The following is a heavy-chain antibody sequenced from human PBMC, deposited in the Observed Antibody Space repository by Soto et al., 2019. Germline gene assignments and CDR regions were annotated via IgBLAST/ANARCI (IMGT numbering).Heavy chain of an antibody. Sequence: VQLVESGGGVVQPGRSLRLSCAASGFTFSSYAMHWVRQAPGKGLEWVAVISYDGSNKYYADSVKGRFTISRDNSKNTLYLQMNSLRAQDTAVYYCARDGIAAAGTIDYWGQGTLVTVSS. J-gene: IGHJ4*02. CDR3: ARDGIAAAGTIDY. CDR2: ISYDGSNK. CDR1: GFTFSSYA. V-gene: IGHV3-30-3*01. D-gene: IGHD6-13*01.